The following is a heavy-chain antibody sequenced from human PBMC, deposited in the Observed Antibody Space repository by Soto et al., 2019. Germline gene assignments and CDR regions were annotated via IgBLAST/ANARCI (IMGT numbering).Heavy chain of an antibody. D-gene: IGHD2-15*01. CDR1: GYTFTSYG. CDR3: ERDVHLATVVARVSRDGMDV. J-gene: IGHJ6*02. Sequence: QVQLVQSGAEVKKPGASVKVSCKASGYTFTSYGISWVRQAPGQGLEWMGWISAYNGNTNYAQKLQGRVTMTTDTSTSTAYMELRSLRSDDTAVYYCERDVHLATVVARVSRDGMDVWGQGTKVTVSS. CDR2: ISAYNGNT. V-gene: IGHV1-18*01.